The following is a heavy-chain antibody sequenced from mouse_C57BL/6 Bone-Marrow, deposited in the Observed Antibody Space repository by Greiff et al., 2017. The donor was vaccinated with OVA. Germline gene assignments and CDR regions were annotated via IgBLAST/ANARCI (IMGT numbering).Heavy chain of an antibody. D-gene: IGHD1-1*01. Sequence: VQLQQPGAELVKPGASVKMSCKASGYTFTSYWITWVKQRPGQGLEWIGDIYPGSGSTNYNEKFKSKATLTVDTSSSTAYMQLSSLTSEDSAVYYWAREENYYGISYYFDYRGQGTTLTVSS. CDR2: IYPGSGST. J-gene: IGHJ2*01. CDR3: AREENYYGISYYFDY. CDR1: GYTFTSYW. V-gene: IGHV1-55*01.